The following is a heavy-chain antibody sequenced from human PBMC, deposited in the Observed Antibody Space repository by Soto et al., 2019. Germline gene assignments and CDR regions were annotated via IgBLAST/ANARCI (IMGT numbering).Heavy chain of an antibody. CDR3: AKERGRNRNFAMDV. CDR2: ISYGGSFV. J-gene: IGHJ6*02. Sequence: GGSLRLSCVVSGLTFSDYGFHWVRQAPGKGLDWVAAISYGGSFVYYADSVRGRFTISRDNSRNTLDLQMNTLRHEDTAVYYCAKERGRNRNFAMDVWGQGTSVTVSS. V-gene: IGHV3-30*18. CDR1: GLTFSDYG. D-gene: IGHD1-26*01.